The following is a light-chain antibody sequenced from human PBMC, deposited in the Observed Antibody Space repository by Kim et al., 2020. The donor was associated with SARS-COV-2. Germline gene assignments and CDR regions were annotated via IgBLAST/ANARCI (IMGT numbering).Light chain of an antibody. CDR1: SSNIGSNA. CDR2: DDN. V-gene: IGLV1-44*01. Sequence: GQWVTVSCSGSSSNIGSNAVTWYQQLPGTAPQLLIYDDNHRPSGVPDRFFGSKSGTSASLAISGLQSEDEADYYCAAWDDSLNGYVFGTGTKVTVL. J-gene: IGLJ1*01. CDR3: AAWDDSLNGYV.